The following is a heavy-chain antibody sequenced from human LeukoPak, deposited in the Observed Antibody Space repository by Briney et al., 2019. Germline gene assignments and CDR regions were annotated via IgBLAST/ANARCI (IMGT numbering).Heavy chain of an antibody. J-gene: IGHJ4*02. V-gene: IGHV1-8*01. CDR2: MNPNSGNT. Sequence: ASVKVSCKASGYTFTSYDINWVRQATGQGLEWMGWMNPNSGNTGYAQKFQGRVTMTRNTSISTAYMELSSLRSEDMAVYYCARAYGSGWVTISVYWGQGTLVTVSS. CDR3: ARAYGSGWVTISVY. CDR1: GYTFTSYD. D-gene: IGHD6-19*01.